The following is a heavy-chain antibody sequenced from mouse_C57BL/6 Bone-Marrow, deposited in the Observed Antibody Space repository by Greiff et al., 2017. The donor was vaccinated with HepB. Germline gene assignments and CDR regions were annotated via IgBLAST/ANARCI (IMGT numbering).Heavy chain of an antibody. CDR2: IYPGSGST. J-gene: IGHJ2*01. Sequence: QVQLQQPGAELVKPGASVKMSCKASGYTFTSYWITWVKQRPGQGLEWIGDIYPGSGSTNYNEKFKSKATLTVDTSSSTAYMQLSSLTSEDSAVYYCARWGVNWDRCDYGGRGTALTVTA. CDR3: ARWGVNWDRCDY. CDR1: GYTFTSYW. V-gene: IGHV1-55*01. D-gene: IGHD4-1*02.